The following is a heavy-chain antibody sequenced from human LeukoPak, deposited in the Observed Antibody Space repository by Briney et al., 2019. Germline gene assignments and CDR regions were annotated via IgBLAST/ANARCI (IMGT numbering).Heavy chain of an antibody. Sequence: GGSLRLSCAASGFTFSSYWMSWVRQAPGKGLEWVANIKQDGSEKYYVDSVKGRFTISRDNAKNSLYLQMNSLRAEDTAVYYCARVGLPYCGGDCYPYYFDYWGQGTLVTVSS. V-gene: IGHV3-7*01. CDR1: GFTFSSYW. CDR3: ARVGLPYCGGDCYPYYFDY. CDR2: IKQDGSEK. D-gene: IGHD2-21*02. J-gene: IGHJ4*02.